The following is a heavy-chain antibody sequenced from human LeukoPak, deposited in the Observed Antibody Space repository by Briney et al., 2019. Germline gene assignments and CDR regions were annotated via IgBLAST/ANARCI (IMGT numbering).Heavy chain of an antibody. CDR1: GYSISSGYY. D-gene: IGHD1-1*01. CDR2: IYHSGST. V-gene: IGHV4-38-2*02. Sequence: SETLSLTCTVSGYSISSGYYWGWIRQPPGKGLEWIGSIYHSGSTYYNPSLKSRVTISVDTSKNQFSLKLSSVTATDTAVYYCARSTGTPGRFDYWGQGTLVTVSS. J-gene: IGHJ4*02. CDR3: ARSTGTPGRFDY.